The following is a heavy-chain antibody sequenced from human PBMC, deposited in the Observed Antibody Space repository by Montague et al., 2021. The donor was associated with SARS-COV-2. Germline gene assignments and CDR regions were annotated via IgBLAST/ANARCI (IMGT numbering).Heavy chain of an antibody. D-gene: IGHD6-25*01. V-gene: IGHV4-59*11. CDR1: GGSIGSHY. CDR2: IYYTGIT. CDR3: ARGSGSASAIWFDP. Sequence: SETLSLTCTASGGSIGSHYWSWIRLPPGKGLEWVGHIYYTGITKYKSSLKSRVTISVDTSKNQLSLKLDSVTAADTAVYYCARGSGSASAIWFDPWGQGTLVTVSS. J-gene: IGHJ5*02.